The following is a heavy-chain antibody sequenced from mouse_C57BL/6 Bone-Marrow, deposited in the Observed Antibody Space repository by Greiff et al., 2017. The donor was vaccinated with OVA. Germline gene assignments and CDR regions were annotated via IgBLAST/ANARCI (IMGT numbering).Heavy chain of an antibody. CDR1: GFNIKDDY. J-gene: IGHJ2*01. D-gene: IGHD1-1*01. CDR2: IDPENGDT. Sequence: EVQLQQSGAELVRPGASVKLSCTASGFNIKDDYMHWVKQRPEQGLEWIGWIDPENGDTEYASKFQGKATITADTSSNTAYLQLSSLTSEDTAVYYCTILYYYGSSYFDYWGQGTTLTVSS. V-gene: IGHV14-4*01. CDR3: TILYYYGSSYFDY.